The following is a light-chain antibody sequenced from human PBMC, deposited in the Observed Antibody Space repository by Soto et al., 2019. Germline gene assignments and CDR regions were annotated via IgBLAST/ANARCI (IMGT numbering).Light chain of an antibody. CDR2: GAS. Sequence: EIVLTQSPATLSVSPGERATLSCRASQSVSSNLAWYQQKHGQAPRLFIYGASTRATGIPARFSGSGSGTEFTLTISSLQSEDFAVYYCQQYDNWPPITFGQGTRLEIK. V-gene: IGKV3-15*01. CDR3: QQYDNWPPIT. J-gene: IGKJ5*01. CDR1: QSVSSN.